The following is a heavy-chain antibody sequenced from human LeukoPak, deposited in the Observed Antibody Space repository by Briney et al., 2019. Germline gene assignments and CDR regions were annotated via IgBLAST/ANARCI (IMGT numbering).Heavy chain of an antibody. V-gene: IGHV3-48*01. Sequence: GGSLRLSCAASGFTFSSYSMNWVRQAPGKGLEWVSYISRSSSNIYYADSVKGQFTISRENAKNSLYLQMKSLRAEDTAVYYCARAPLYCSSTSCYPLYAFDIWGQGTMVTVSS. CDR3: ARAPLYCSSTSCYPLYAFDI. D-gene: IGHD2-2*01. CDR1: GFTFSSYS. CDR2: ISRSSSNI. J-gene: IGHJ3*02.